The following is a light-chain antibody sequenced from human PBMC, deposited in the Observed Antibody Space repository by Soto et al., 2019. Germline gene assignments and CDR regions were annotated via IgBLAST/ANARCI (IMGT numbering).Light chain of an antibody. Sequence: DIQMTQSPSSLSVSIGDRVIITCRASPSISTYLNWYQYKPGKAPRLVIFRSSTLQSGVPSRFSGRGSGTDFTLTISSLQPEDFATYVCQQTFSPYFSCGGGTRVEI. J-gene: IGKJ4*01. CDR3: QQTFSPYFS. CDR1: PSISTY. CDR2: RSS. V-gene: IGKV1-39*01.